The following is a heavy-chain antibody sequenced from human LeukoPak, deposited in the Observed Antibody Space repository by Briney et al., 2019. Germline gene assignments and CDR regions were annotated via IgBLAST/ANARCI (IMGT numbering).Heavy chain of an antibody. Sequence: SETLSLTCTVSGGSISSYYWSWIRQPPGKGLEWIGYIYYSGSTNYNPSLKSRVTISVDTSKNQFSLKLSSVTAADTAVYYCARTYYYGSGSYEIGGNYFDYWGQGTLVTVSS. CDR3: ARTYYYGSGSYEIGGNYFDY. CDR1: GGSISSYY. CDR2: IYYSGST. D-gene: IGHD3-10*01. V-gene: IGHV4-59*01. J-gene: IGHJ4*02.